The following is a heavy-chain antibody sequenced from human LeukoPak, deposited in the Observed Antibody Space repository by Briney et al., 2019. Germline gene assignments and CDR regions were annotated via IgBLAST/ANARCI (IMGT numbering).Heavy chain of an antibody. J-gene: IGHJ5*02. V-gene: IGHV4-34*01. CDR1: GGSISTYY. CDR3: ARARPSLAHWFDP. CDR2: INHSGST. Sequence: PSETLSLTCTVSGGSISTYYWSWIRQPPGKGLEWIGEINHSGSTNYNPSLKSRVTISVDTSKNQFSLKLSSVTAADTAVYYCARARPSLAHWFDPWGQGTLVTVSS.